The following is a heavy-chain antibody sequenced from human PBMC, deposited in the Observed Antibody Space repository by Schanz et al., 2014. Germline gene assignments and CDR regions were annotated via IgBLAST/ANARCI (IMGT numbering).Heavy chain of an antibody. V-gene: IGHV1-18*01. J-gene: IGHJ6*02. Sequence: VQSVHSGTEVQKLGASVKVSCQTSGYTFTAYGINWVRQAPGQGLEWMGWINAGTGNTEYSQKFQGRVTITRDTLASTAYMEVSSLRSDDTAVYYCARAKRFGDMDVWGQGTTVTVSS. D-gene: IGHD3-10*01. CDR2: INAGTGNT. CDR3: ARAKRFGDMDV. CDR1: GYTFTAYG.